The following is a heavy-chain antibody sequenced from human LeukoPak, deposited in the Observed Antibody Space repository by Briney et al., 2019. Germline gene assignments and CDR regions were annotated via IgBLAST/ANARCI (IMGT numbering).Heavy chain of an antibody. CDR1: GFTVSSNY. Sequence: GGSPRLSCAASGFTVSSNYMSWVRQAPGKGLEWVSVIYSGGATYYTDSVKGRFTISRDNAKNSLYLQMNSLRAGDTAVYYCARVRKYSGYYSWYFDLWGRGTLVTVSS. CDR2: IYSGGAT. J-gene: IGHJ2*01. V-gene: IGHV3-53*01. D-gene: IGHD5-12*01. CDR3: ARVRKYSGYYSWYFDL.